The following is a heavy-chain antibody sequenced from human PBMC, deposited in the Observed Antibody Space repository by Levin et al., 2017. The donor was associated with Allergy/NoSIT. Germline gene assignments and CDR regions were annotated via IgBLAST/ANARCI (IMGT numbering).Heavy chain of an antibody. CDR2: ISGGGGST. CDR3: ANGPGTIFGVVMPVGNEG. Sequence: PGGSLRLSCAASGFTFSSYAMSWVRQAPGKGLEWVSAISGGGGSTYYADSVKGRFTISRDNSKNTLYLQMNSLRAEDTAVYYCANGPGTIFGVVMPVGNEGWGQGTLVTVSS. CDR1: GFTFSSYA. D-gene: IGHD3-3*01. J-gene: IGHJ4*02. V-gene: IGHV3-23*01.